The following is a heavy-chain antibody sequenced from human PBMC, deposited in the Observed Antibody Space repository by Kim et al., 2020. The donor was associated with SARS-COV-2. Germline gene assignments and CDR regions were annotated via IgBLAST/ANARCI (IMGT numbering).Heavy chain of an antibody. CDR1: GFTFGVYA. Sequence: GGSLRLSCAASGFTFGVYAMSWARQAPGKGLEWVSTISASGRNTHYADSVKGRFTISRDNSMNTLYLQMNSLRAEDTAVYYCDASDYWGQGTLVTVSS. J-gene: IGHJ4*02. CDR3: DASDY. V-gene: IGHV3-23*01. CDR2: ISASGRNT.